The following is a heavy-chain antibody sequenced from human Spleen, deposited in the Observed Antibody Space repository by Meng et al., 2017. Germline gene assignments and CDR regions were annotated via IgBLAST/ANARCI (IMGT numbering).Heavy chain of an antibody. CDR3: ARAISYSNTHLSLGLDL. CDR1: GGSERSCNYQ. J-gene: IGHJ2*01. D-gene: IGHD6-13*01. CDR2: ATS. Sequence: QVCLEELVAGRGRLAQTLSLICTVSGGSERSCNYQWIWCRQPPGKEREWIVVATSYYNRSQKRRVTISGESSKSQFSLKLTSVTAADTAVYDRARAISYSNTHLSLGLDLWGRGTLVTVSS. V-gene: IGHV4-61*01.